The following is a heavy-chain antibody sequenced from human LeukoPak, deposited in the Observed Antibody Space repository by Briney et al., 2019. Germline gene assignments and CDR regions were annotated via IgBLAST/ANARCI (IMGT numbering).Heavy chain of an antibody. Sequence: PSETLSLTCVVSGDSISSYYWSWIRQPAGKGLEWIGRIHTSGSTNYNPSLKSRVTMSVDTSKNQFSLRLSSVTAADTAVYYCARVTGYSSSYWFDPWGQGTLVTVSS. CDR1: GDSISSYY. CDR3: ARVTGYSSSYWFDP. V-gene: IGHV4-4*07. J-gene: IGHJ5*02. CDR2: IHTSGST. D-gene: IGHD6-13*01.